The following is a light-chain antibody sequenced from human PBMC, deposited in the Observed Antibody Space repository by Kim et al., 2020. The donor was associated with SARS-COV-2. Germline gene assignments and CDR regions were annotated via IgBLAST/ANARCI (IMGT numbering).Light chain of an antibody. V-gene: IGKV1-5*01. CDR3: HQYNSYSHT. CDR2: DAS. Sequence: AAIGDRVTMTSRAIQSITRLLAWYQQKPRKAPKLLIYDASSLKRGVPSRFSGSGSGTEFTLTNSNLQPDDFATYCSHQYNSYSHTFGQGTKLEI. J-gene: IGKJ2*01. CDR1: QSITRL.